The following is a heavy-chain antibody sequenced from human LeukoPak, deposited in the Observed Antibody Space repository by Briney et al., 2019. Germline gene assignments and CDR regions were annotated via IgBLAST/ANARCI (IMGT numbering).Heavy chain of an antibody. Sequence: GGALRLSCEASVFTFSSYSMNWVRQAPGKGLEWVSSISSSSSYIYYAHSVKGRFTISRDNAKNSLYLQMNSLRAEDTAVYYCARGKGYCSSTSCKGHFDYWGQGTLVTVSS. V-gene: IGHV3-21*01. D-gene: IGHD2-2*01. CDR1: VFTFSSYS. J-gene: IGHJ4*02. CDR3: ARGKGYCSSTSCKGHFDY. CDR2: ISSSSSYI.